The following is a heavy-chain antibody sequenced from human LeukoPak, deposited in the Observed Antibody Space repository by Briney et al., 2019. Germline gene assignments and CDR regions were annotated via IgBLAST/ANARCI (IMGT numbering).Heavy chain of an antibody. Sequence: SETLSLTCTVSGGSISSYYWSWIRQPPGKGLEWIGYIYYSGSTNYNPSLKSRVTISVDTSKNQFSLKLSSVTAADTAVYYCARMSKAIAVAGTIDYWGQGALVTVSS. CDR1: GGSISSYY. CDR2: IYYSGST. J-gene: IGHJ4*02. V-gene: IGHV4-59*01. D-gene: IGHD6-19*01. CDR3: ARMSKAIAVAGTIDY.